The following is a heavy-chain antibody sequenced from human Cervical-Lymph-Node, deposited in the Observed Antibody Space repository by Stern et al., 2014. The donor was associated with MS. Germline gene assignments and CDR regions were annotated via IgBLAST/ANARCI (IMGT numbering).Heavy chain of an antibody. CDR1: GFSLNSRGVG. CDR3: AHTLITLDRGVPFDY. D-gene: IGHD3-10*01. Sequence: ITLKESGPTLVKPTQTLTLTCTFSGFSLNSRGVGVGWIRQPPGKALEWLALIYLDGAKRYRPSLKSSLTITKDSSKNQVVLTMTNMDPVDTATYYCAHTLITLDRGVPFDYWGQGTLVIVSS. J-gene: IGHJ4*02. CDR2: IYLDGAK. V-gene: IGHV2-5*02.